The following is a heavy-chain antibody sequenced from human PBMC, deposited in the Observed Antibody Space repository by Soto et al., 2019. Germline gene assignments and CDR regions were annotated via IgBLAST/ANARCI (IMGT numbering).Heavy chain of an antibody. J-gene: IGHJ5*02. Sequence: SGPTLVNPTQTLTLTCTFSGFSLSTSGVGVGWIRQPPGKALEWLALIYWNDDTRYSPFLKSRLTITKDTSKNQVILTMTNMDPVDTATYFCAHSRAGYCSSTSCLNWFDPWGQGTLVTVSS. D-gene: IGHD2-2*01. CDR3: AHSRAGYCSSTSCLNWFDP. CDR2: IYWNDDT. CDR1: GFSLSTSGVG. V-gene: IGHV2-5*01.